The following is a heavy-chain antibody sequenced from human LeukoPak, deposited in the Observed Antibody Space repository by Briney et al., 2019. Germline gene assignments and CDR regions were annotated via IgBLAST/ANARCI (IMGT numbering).Heavy chain of an antibody. Sequence: KSSETLSLTCTVSGGSISSNNYYWGWIRQPPGKGLEWIGSIHYSGATYYNPSLRSRVTIYVDTSTNQFPLKLTSVTAADTAVYYCARPHYYDASGPFEYWGQGTQVTVSS. D-gene: IGHD3-22*01. J-gene: IGHJ4*02. CDR2: IHYSGAT. V-gene: IGHV4-39*01. CDR1: GGSISSNNYY. CDR3: ARPHYYDASGPFEY.